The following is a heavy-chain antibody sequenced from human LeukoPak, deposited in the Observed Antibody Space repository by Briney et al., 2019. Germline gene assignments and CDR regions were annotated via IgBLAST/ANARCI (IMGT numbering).Heavy chain of an antibody. V-gene: IGHV3-33*01. Sequence: PGGSLRLSCVASGFTFSTYGMHWVRQAPGKGLEWVAVIWNDGSNKYYGDSVKGRFTISRDNSKNTLYLQMNSLRAEGTAVYYCARDSGHAFDMWGQGTMVTVSS. D-gene: IGHD6-25*01. CDR2: IWNDGSNK. J-gene: IGHJ3*02. CDR3: ARDSGHAFDM. CDR1: GFTFSTYG.